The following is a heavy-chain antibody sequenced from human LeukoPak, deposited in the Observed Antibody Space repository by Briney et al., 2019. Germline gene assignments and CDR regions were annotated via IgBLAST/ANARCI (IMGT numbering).Heavy chain of an antibody. V-gene: IGHV4-34*01. J-gene: IGHJ5*02. D-gene: IGHD6-13*01. CDR2: INHSGST. Sequence: SETLSLTCAVYGGSFSGYYWSWIRQPPGKGLERIGEINHSGSTNYNPSLKSRVTISVDTSRNQFSLKLSSVTAADTAVYYCARCVAAAAGTSGWFDPWGQGTLVTVSS. CDR3: ARCVAAAAGTSGWFDP. CDR1: GGSFSGYY.